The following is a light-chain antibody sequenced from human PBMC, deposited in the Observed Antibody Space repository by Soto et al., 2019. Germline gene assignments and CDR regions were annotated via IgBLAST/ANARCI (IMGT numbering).Light chain of an antibody. CDR1: QSISTY. V-gene: IGKV1-39*01. J-gene: IGKJ2*01. Sequence: DIQMTQSPSSLSASVGDRVTITCRASQSISTYLNWYQQKPGKAPNLLIYAASNLQSGVPSRFSGSGSGTDFTLTISSLQPEDFATYYCQQSYSTLYTFGQGTQLEIK. CDR3: QQSYSTLYT. CDR2: AAS.